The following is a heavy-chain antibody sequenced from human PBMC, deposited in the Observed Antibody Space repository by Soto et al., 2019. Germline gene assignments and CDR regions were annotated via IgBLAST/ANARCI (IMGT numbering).Heavy chain of an antibody. D-gene: IGHD6-13*01. CDR1: GLSLRASGVG. CDR3: ARPTGAGSSVLDS. CDR2: IYWDDDK. J-gene: IGHJ3*02. Sequence: QITLKESGPTVVKPTQTLTLTCTFSGLSLRASGVGVGWIRQPPGKALEWLALIYWDDDKRYSPFLKTRLTXPXGXXEGRVGLTMASMDPGEAGAWYGARPTGAGSSVLDSRGQGAMVAVSS. V-gene: IGHV2-5*02.